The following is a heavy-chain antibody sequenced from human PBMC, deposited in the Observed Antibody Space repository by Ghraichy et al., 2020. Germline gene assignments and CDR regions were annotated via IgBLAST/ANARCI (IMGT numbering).Heavy chain of an antibody. Sequence: ASVKVSCKASGYTFTSYGISWVRQAPGQGLEWMGWISAYNGNTNYAQKLQGRVTMTTDTSTSTAYMELRSLRSDDTAVYYCARDGVVRYYYDSSGYYSPDYWGQGTLGTGSS. V-gene: IGHV1-18*04. CDR2: ISAYNGNT. CDR3: ARDGVVRYYYDSSGYYSPDY. CDR1: GYTFTSYG. J-gene: IGHJ4*02. D-gene: IGHD3-22*01.